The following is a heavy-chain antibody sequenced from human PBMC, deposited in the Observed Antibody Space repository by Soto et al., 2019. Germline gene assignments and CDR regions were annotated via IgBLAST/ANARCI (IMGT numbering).Heavy chain of an antibody. CDR2: ISYDGSNK. Sequence: QVQLVESGGGVVQPGRSLRLSCAASGFTFSSYGMHWVRQAPGKGLEWVAVISYDGSNKYYADSVKGRFTISRDNSKNMLYLQMNSLRAEDTAVYYCAKDRTIYGDYLAGPRFDYWGQGTLVTVSS. D-gene: IGHD4-17*01. CDR3: AKDRTIYGDYLAGPRFDY. J-gene: IGHJ4*02. CDR1: GFTFSSYG. V-gene: IGHV3-30*18.